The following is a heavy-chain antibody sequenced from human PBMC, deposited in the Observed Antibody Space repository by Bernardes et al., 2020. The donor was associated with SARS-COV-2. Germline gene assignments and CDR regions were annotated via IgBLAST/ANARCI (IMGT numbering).Heavy chain of an antibody. J-gene: IGHJ6*02. CDR3: ASKLANAQGGGLDV. V-gene: IGHV4-59*12. CDR1: GGSITYYY. CDR2: IYYSGEN. Sequence: SESLPPTCTVSGGSITYYYWTWIRQSPGKGLEWIGYIYYSGENNYNPSLKKRPTISRDTSTNQFSLNLKSVTAPDTAVYYCASKLANAQGGGLDVWGQGTTITVSS. D-gene: IGHD3-16*01.